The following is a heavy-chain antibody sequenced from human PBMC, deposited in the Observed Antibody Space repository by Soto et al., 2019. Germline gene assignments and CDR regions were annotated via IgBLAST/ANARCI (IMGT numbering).Heavy chain of an antibody. Sequence: GESLKISCKGSVYSFTSYWIGWVRQMPGKGLEWMGIIYPGDSDTRYSPSFQGQVTISADKSISTAYLQWSSLKASDTAMYYCARRYCSGGSCSNFDYWGQGTLVTVSS. CDR1: VYSFTSYW. D-gene: IGHD2-15*01. CDR3: ARRYCSGGSCSNFDY. CDR2: IYPGDSDT. V-gene: IGHV5-51*01. J-gene: IGHJ4*02.